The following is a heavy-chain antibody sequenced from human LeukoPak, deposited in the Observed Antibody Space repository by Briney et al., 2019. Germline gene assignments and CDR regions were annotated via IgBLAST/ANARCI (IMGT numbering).Heavy chain of an antibody. V-gene: IGHV4-39*01. CDR1: GGSISSSSYY. J-gene: IGHJ5*02. CDR2: IYYTRST. CDR3: ARGGEMATVNWFAP. Sequence: SETLSLTCTVSGGSISSSSYYWGWIRQPPGKGLEWIGSIYYTRSTYYNPSLKSRVTISVDTSKNQFSLKLTSVTAADTAVYYCARGGEMATVNWFAPWGQGTLVTVSS. D-gene: IGHD5-24*01.